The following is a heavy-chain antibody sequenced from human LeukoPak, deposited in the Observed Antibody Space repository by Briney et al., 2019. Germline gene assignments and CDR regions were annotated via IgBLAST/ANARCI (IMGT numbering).Heavy chain of an antibody. D-gene: IGHD2-15*01. J-gene: IGHJ4*02. CDR2: IKHDGSED. Sequence: GGSLRLSCAASGFTFSRDWMTWVRQAPGKGLEWVATIKHDGSEDYYLDSVKGRFTISRDNVKSSMWLQMSSLRAEDTAVYYCGRDQTPFYWGQGSLVTVSS. CDR1: GFTFSRDW. V-gene: IGHV3-7*01. CDR3: GRDQTPFY.